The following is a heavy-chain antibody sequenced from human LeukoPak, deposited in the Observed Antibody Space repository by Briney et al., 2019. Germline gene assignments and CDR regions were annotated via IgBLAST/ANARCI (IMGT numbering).Heavy chain of an antibody. J-gene: IGHJ4*02. D-gene: IGHD3-10*01. V-gene: IGHV1-2*02. Sequence: ASVKVSCKASGYTFTGYYMHWVRQAPGQGLEWMGWTSPNSGGTNYAQKFQGRVTMTRDTSISTAYMELSRLRSDDTAVYYCARDVNLWFGELTPDYWGQGTLVTVSS. CDR3: ARDVNLWFGELTPDY. CDR1: GYTFTGYY. CDR2: TSPNSGGT.